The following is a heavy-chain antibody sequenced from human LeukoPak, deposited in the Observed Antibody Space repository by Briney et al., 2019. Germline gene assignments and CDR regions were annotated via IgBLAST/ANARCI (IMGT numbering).Heavy chain of an antibody. CDR1: GFTFSSYG. D-gene: IGHD3-10*01. Sequence: GGSLRLSCAASGFTFSSYGMHWVRQAPGKGLEWVAVISYDGSNKYYADSVKGRFTISRDNSKNTLYLQMNSLRAEDTAVYYCAKCPMVRGVIMWDYWGQGTLVTVLS. V-gene: IGHV3-30*18. CDR2: ISYDGSNK. J-gene: IGHJ4*02. CDR3: AKCPMVRGVIMWDY.